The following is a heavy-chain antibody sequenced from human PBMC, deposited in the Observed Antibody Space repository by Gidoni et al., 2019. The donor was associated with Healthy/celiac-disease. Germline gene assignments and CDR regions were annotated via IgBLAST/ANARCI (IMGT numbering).Heavy chain of an antibody. Sequence: EVQLVESGGGLVQPGRSLRLSCAASGFTFHAYAMHWVRQVPGKGLEWVSGISWNSGRIGYADSVKGRFTISRDNGKNSLYLQMNSLRAEDTALYYCAKSAGYSSSSPYFDYWGQGTLVTVSS. CDR3: AKSAGYSSSSPYFDY. J-gene: IGHJ4*02. CDR1: GFTFHAYA. D-gene: IGHD6-6*01. CDR2: ISWNSGRI. V-gene: IGHV3-9*01.